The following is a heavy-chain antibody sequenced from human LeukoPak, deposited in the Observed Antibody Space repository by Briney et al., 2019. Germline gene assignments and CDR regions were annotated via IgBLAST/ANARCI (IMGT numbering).Heavy chain of an antibody. J-gene: IGHJ4*02. CDR2: IYYTGST. Sequence: SETLSLTCTVSGGSISSYYWSWIRQPPGKGLEWIGYIYYTGSTNYIPSLKNRVTISVDTSKNQFSLRLSSVTAADTAVYYCARVANNGYYFFDYWGQGTLVTVSS. D-gene: IGHD3-22*01. CDR3: ARVANNGYYFFDY. V-gene: IGHV4-59*08. CDR1: GGSISSYY.